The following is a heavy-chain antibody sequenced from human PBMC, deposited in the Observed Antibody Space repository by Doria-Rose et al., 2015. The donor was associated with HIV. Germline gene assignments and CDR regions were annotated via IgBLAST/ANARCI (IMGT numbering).Heavy chain of an antibody. CDR2: IFSDDER. CDR3: ARIKSSRWYHKYYFDF. Sequence: QESGPVLVKPTETPTLTCTVFGVSLSSPGMGVSWTRQPPGKALEWLSHIFSDDERSYKTSLKSRLTISRGTSKSQVALTMADMDPVDTATYYCARIKSSRWYHKYYFDFWGQGTLVIVSA. J-gene: IGHJ4*02. CDR1: GVSLSSPGMG. D-gene: IGHD6-13*01. V-gene: IGHV2-26*01.